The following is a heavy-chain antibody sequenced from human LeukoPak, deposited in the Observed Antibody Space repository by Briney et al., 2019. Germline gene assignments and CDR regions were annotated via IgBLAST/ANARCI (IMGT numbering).Heavy chain of an antibody. V-gene: IGHV3-15*01. CDR3: TSSRDGYNDAFDI. CDR2: IKSKTDGGTT. Sequence: GGSLRLSCAASGFTFSNAWMSWVRQAPGKGLEWVGRIKSKTDGGTTDYAAPVKGRFTISRDDSKNTLYLQMNSLKTEDTAVYYCTSSRDGYNDAFDIWGQGTMVTVSS. CDR1: GFTFSNAW. D-gene: IGHD5-24*01. J-gene: IGHJ3*02.